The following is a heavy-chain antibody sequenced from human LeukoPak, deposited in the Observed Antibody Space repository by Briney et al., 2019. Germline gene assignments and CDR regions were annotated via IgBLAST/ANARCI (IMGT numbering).Heavy chain of an antibody. CDR2: IYHSGST. D-gene: IGHD3-3*01. J-gene: IGHJ4*02. CDR3: RGGAYYEFSSPDY. CDR1: VYSISSGYY. Sequence: SETLSLTCAVSVYSISSGYYWGWIRQPPGKGLGGIGSIYHSGSTYYNPPLKRRLTISVDTSKNQFSLKLSSVTAADTAVDYCRGGAYYEFSSPDYWGQGTLVTVSS. V-gene: IGHV4-38-2*01.